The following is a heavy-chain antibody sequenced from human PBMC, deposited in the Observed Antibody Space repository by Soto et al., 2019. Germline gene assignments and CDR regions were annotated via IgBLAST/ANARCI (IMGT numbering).Heavy chain of an antibody. CDR1: GGTFSSYT. D-gene: IGHD2-2*01. CDR3: ARGPNVVQYAFDI. CDR2: IIPILGIA. V-gene: IGHV1-69*02. J-gene: IGHJ3*02. Sequence: GASVKVSCKASGGTFSSYTISWVRQAPGQGLEWMGRIIPILGIANYAQKFQGRVTITADKSTSTAYMELSSLRSEDTAVYYCARGPNVVQYAFDIWGQGTMVTVSS.